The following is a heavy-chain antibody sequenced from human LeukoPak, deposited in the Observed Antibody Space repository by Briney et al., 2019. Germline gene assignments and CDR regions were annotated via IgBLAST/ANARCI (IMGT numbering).Heavy chain of an antibody. V-gene: IGHV4-39*01. CDR3: ASGYCSSTSCPMGY. CDR1: GGSISSSSYY. CDR2: IYYSGST. Sequence: PSETLSLTCTVSGGSISSSSYYWGWIRQPPGKGLEWIGSIYYSGSTYYNPSLKSRVTISVDTSKNQFSLKLSSVTAADTAVYYCASGYCSSTSCPMGYWGQGTLVTVSS. D-gene: IGHD2-2*03. J-gene: IGHJ4*02.